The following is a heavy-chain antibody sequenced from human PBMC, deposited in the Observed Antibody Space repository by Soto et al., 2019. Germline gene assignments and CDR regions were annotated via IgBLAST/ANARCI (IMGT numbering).Heavy chain of an antibody. J-gene: IGHJ4*02. CDR3: ARGHYDFWSGYFATIDY. D-gene: IGHD3-3*01. CDR2: IHYSGTT. CDR1: GGSISSYY. Sequence: SETLSLSCTVSGGSISSYYWSWIRQPPGKGLEWIGYIHYSGTTNYNPSLKSRVTISADTSKNQFSLKLSSVTAADTAVYYCARGHYDFWSGYFATIDYWGQGTLVTVSS. V-gene: IGHV4-59*08.